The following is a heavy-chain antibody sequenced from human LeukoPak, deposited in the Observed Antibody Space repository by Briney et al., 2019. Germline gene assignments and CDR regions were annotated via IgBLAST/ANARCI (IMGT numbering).Heavy chain of an antibody. CDR2: IGHDGGNK. CDR1: AVALSSYA. V-gene: IGHV3-33*01. CDR3: ARSQYCSGGSCYRLGDY. J-gene: IGHJ4*02. Sequence: LRLFCAASAVALSSYAVKWVGQAAGKELEWVAVIGHDGGNKYYADSVKGRFTISRDNSKNTLYLQMDSLRAEDTAVYYCARSQYCSGGSCYRLGDYWGQGTLVTVSS. D-gene: IGHD2-15*01.